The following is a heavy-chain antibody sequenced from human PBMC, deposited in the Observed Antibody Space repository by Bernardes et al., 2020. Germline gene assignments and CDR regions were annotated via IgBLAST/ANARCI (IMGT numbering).Heavy chain of an antibody. D-gene: IGHD6-6*01. CDR3: ATSPTVYSSSSARLWFDP. CDR2: ISGYNGNT. J-gene: IGHJ5*02. V-gene: IGHV1-18*01. Sequence: ASVKVSCKSSGFTFTSYGITWLRQAPGQGLEWMGWISGYNGNTNYAQKLQGRLTITTDTSTTTAYMELRSLRSDDTAVYYCATSPTVYSSSSARLWFDPWGQGTLVTVSS. CDR1: GFTFTSYG.